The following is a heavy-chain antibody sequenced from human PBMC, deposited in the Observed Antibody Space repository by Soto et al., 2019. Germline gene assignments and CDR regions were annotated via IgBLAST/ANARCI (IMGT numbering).Heavy chain of an antibody. CDR1: GHSFTSYW. CDR3: ARRLGAYSYGSNWFAP. CDR2: IYPGDSDT. V-gene: IGHV5-51*01. Sequence: LGESLKISCKGSGHSFTSYWIGWVRQMPGKGLEWMGIIYPGDSDTRYSPSFQGQVTISADKSISTAYLQWSSLKASDTAMYYCARRLGAYSYGSNWFAPWGQGTLVTVSS. D-gene: IGHD5-18*01. J-gene: IGHJ5*02.